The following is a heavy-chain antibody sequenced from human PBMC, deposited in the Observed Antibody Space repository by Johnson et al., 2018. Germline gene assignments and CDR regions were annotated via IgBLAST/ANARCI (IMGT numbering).Heavy chain of an antibody. CDR2: IWYDGRKK. CDR1: GFTFSSYG. V-gene: IGHV3-33*01. J-gene: IGHJ6*02. D-gene: IGHD3-10*01. CDR3: ARTVGGGSGSDTSDYFDYGMDV. Sequence: QVQLVESGGGVVQPGRSLRLSCAASGFTFSSYGMHWVRQAPGKGLEWVAVIWYDGRKKYYVDSVKGRFTISRDNSKKTLYLQMNSLRAEDTAIYYCARTVGGGSGSDTSDYFDYGMDVWGQGTTVTVSS.